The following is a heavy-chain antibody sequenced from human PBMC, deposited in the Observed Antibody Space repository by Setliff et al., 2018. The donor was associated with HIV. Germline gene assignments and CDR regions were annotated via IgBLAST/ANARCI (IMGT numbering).Heavy chain of an antibody. CDR2: INAGNGNT. CDR3: ARVYCSGGACYSLNS. D-gene: IGHD2-15*01. J-gene: IGHJ4*02. CDR1: GYTFTNFA. Sequence: GASVKVSCKASGYTFTNFAMHWVRQAPGQRLEWMGWINAGNGNTKYSQKFQGRVTISRDTSANTAYVELYSLTSEDTAVYYCARVYCSGGACYSLNSWGQGALVTVSS. V-gene: IGHV1-3*01.